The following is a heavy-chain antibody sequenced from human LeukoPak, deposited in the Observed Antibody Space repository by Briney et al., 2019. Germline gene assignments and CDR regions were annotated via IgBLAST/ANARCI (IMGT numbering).Heavy chain of an antibody. CDR3: ASGTVAQYFDY. D-gene: IGHD4-11*01. CDR2: INHSGST. Sequence: SETLSLTCTVSGGSISSYYWSWIRQPPGKGLEWIGEINHSGSTNYNPSLKSRVTISVDTSKNQFSLKLSSVTAADTAVHYCASGTVAQYFDYWWQGTLVTVSS. CDR1: GGSISSYY. V-gene: IGHV4-34*01. J-gene: IGHJ4*02.